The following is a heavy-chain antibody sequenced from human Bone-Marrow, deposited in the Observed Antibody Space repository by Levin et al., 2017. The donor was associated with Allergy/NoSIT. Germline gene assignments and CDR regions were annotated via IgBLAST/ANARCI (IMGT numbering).Heavy chain of an antibody. CDR1: GYTFTSYD. CDR2: MNPNSGNT. J-gene: IGHJ5*02. D-gene: IGHD3-22*01. Sequence: GESLKISCKASGYTFTSYDINWVRQATGQGLEWMGWMNPNSGNTGYAQKFQGRVTMTRNTSISTAYMELSSLRSEDTAVYYCARGPSHYYDSSGYSNWFDPWGQGTLVTVSS. CDR3: ARGPSHYYDSSGYSNWFDP. V-gene: IGHV1-8*01.